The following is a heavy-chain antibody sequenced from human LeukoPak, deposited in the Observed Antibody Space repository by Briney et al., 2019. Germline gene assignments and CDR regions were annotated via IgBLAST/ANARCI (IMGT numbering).Heavy chain of an antibody. Sequence: MPGGSLRLSCVASGFTFSDYYMGWVRQAPGKGLEWVSYISYSGTIYYADSVQGRFTISRDNAKNSLYLQMNSLRVEDTAVYYCAKDILAAGLFFDYWGQGTLVTVSS. V-gene: IGHV3-69-1*01. CDR3: AKDILAAGLFFDY. D-gene: IGHD6-13*01. CDR2: ISYSGTI. CDR1: GFTFSDYY. J-gene: IGHJ4*02.